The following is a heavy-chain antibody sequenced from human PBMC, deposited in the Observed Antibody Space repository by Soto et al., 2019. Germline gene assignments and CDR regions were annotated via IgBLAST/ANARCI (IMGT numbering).Heavy chain of an antibody. D-gene: IGHD6-13*01. V-gene: IGHV2-70*01. J-gene: IGHJ4*02. CDR2: IDWDDDK. CDR3: ARMLRVYPEYYFDY. Sequence: SGPTLVNTTQTLTLTCTFSGFSLSTSGMCVSWIRQPPGKALEWLALIDWDDDKYYSTSLKTRLTISKDTSKNQVVLTMTNMDPVDTATYYCARMLRVYPEYYFDYWGQGTLVTVSS. CDR1: GFSLSTSGMC.